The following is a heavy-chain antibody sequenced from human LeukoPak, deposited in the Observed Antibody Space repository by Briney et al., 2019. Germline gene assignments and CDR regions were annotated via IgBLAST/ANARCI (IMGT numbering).Heavy chain of an antibody. V-gene: IGHV4-4*02. Sequence: PSETLSLTCAVSGDSINSTNWWSWVRQPPGKGLEWIGEIYHSGTTNYNPSLKSRAAISVDKSKNQFSLNLGSVNAADTAVYYCASNGYSNAWVGYWGQGTLVTVSS. D-gene: IGHD6-19*01. CDR1: GDSINSTNW. CDR3: ASNGYSNAWVGY. J-gene: IGHJ4*02. CDR2: IYHSGTT.